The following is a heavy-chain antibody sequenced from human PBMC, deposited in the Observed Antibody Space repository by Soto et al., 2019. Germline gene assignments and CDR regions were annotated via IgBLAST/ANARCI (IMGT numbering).Heavy chain of an antibody. Sequence: KASETLSLTCTVSGGSVSGGSYYWSWIRQPPGKGLEWIGYIYYTGGTNYNPSLKSRVTISVDTPKNQFSLKLSSVTAADTAVYYCAGESVSGDYVGIFDFWGQGTLVTVSS. D-gene: IGHD4-17*01. CDR3: AGESVSGDYVGIFDF. J-gene: IGHJ4*02. CDR2: IYYTGGT. CDR1: GGSVSGGSYY. V-gene: IGHV4-61*01.